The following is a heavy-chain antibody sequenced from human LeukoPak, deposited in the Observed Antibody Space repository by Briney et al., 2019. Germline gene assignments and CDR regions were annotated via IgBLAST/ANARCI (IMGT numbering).Heavy chain of an antibody. CDR3: VRHVAGTTLDY. CDR1: GGSISPYY. Sequence: SGTLSLTCTVSGGSISPYYWSWIRQPPGKGLEWIGYIFYSGSTNYNPSLRGRVTISVDTSKNQFSLQLSSVTASDTAVYYCVRHVAGTTLDYWGQGTLVTVPS. J-gene: IGHJ4*02. V-gene: IGHV4-59*08. D-gene: IGHD6-19*01. CDR2: IFYSGST.